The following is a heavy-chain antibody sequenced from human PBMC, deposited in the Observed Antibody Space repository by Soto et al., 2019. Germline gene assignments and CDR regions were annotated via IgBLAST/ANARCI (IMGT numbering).Heavy chain of an antibody. D-gene: IGHD7-27*01. J-gene: IGHJ4*02. CDR1: GFTFSSYA. V-gene: IGHV3-23*01. Sequence: GSLRLSCAASGFTFSSYAMSWVRQAPGKGLEWVSAISDASSTNYADSVKGRFTVSRDNAKNTLYLQMNSLRAEDTAVYYCARDPALGLFDYWGQGTLVTVSS. CDR3: ARDPALGLFDY. CDR2: ISDASST.